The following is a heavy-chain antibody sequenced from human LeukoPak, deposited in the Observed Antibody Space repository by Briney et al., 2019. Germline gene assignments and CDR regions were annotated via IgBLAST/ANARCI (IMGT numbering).Heavy chain of an antibody. CDR3: ARLPVTGGSKYYYYYYGMDV. D-gene: IGHD1-14*01. V-gene: IGHV5-51*01. CDR1: GYSFTSYW. CDR2: IYPGDSDT. J-gene: IGHJ6*02. Sequence: GESLKISCKGSGYSFTSYWIGWVRQMPGKGLEWMGIIYPGDSDTRYSPSFQGQVTISADKSISTAYLQWSSLKASDTAMYYCARLPVTGGSKYYYYYYGMDVWGQGTTVTVSS.